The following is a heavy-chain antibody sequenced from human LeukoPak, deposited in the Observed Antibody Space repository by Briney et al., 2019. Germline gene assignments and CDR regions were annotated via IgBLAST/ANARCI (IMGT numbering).Heavy chain of an antibody. CDR3: ARDLALVYYDSSGYSKQERYFDY. D-gene: IGHD3-22*01. J-gene: IGHJ4*02. CDR2: ISTPSYK. CDR1: GFTFSSYT. Sequence: GGSLRLSCAASGFTFSSYTMNWVRQAPGKGLEWVSSISTPSYKYYSDSLKGRFTISRDNAKNSLYLQMNSLRAEDTAVYYCARDLALVYYDSSGYSKQERYFDYWGQGTLVTVSS. V-gene: IGHV3-21*01.